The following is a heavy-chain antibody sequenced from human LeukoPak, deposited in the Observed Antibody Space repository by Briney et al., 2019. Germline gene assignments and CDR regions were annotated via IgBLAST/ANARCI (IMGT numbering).Heavy chain of an antibody. D-gene: IGHD3-22*01. CDR3: ARDYYYDSSGYYYDAFDI. CDR1: GYTFTSYG. Sequence: ASVKVSCKASGYTFTSYGISWVRQAPGQGLEWMGWISAYNGNTNYAQKLQGRVTMTTDTSTSTAYMELRSLRSDDTAVCYCARDYYYDSSGYYYDAFDIWGQGTMVTVSS. J-gene: IGHJ3*02. V-gene: IGHV1-18*01. CDR2: ISAYNGNT.